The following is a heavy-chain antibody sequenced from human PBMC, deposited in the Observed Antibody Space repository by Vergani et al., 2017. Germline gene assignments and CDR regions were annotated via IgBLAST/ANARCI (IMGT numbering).Heavy chain of an antibody. CDR1: GGSISSGGYY. CDR2: IYYSGST. Sequence: QVQLQESGPGLVKPSQTLSLTCTVSGGSISSGGYYWSWIRQHPGKGLEWIGYIYYSGSTYYNPSLKSRVTISVDTSKNQFSLKLSSVTAADTAVYYCAREWCSSTSCYIDYWGQGTLVTVSS. CDR3: AREWCSSTSCYIDY. V-gene: IGHV4-31*03. D-gene: IGHD2-2*02. J-gene: IGHJ4*02.